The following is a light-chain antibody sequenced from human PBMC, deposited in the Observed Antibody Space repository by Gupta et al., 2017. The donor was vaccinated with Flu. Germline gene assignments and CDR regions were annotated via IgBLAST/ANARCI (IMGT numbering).Light chain of an antibody. V-gene: IGLV1-40*01. CDR1: RSNFGAGYE. CDR2: ANT. Sequence: QSALAQPPSVSGAPGQRVTISCTGSRSNFGAGYEVQWYQHLPGTAPNLLIYANTARPSDVPDRFSGSKSDISASLAITGLQAEDEADYYCQSYDSSLSAYVFGTGTRVTVL. J-gene: IGLJ1*01. CDR3: QSYDSSLSAYV.